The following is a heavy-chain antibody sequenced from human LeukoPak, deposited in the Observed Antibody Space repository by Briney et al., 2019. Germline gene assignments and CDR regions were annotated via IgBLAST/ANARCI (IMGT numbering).Heavy chain of an antibody. CDR3: ARTGRDGGGYCSSTSCLWDY. D-gene: IGHD2-2*01. CDR1: GGTFISYA. V-gene: IGHV1-69*05. Sequence: SVKVSCKASGGTFISYAISWVRQAPGQGLEWMGGIIPIFGTANYAQKFQGRVTITTDESTSTAYMELSSLRSEDTAVYYCARTGRDGGGYCSSTSCLWDYWGQGTLVTVSS. CDR2: IIPIFGTA. J-gene: IGHJ4*02.